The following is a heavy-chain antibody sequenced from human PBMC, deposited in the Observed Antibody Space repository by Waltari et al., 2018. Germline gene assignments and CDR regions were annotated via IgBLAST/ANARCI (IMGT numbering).Heavy chain of an antibody. J-gene: IGHJ5*02. D-gene: IGHD3-3*02. CDR1: GDSISSGSYH. Sequence: QLQLQESGPGLVKPSQTLSLTCTVSGDSISSGSYHWSWIRQPAGKGLEWIGRIYTRGSTNYNPSLKSRVTISIDTSRNHFSLKLSSVTAADTAVYYCARDLSPPNWFGPWGQGTLVTVSS. CDR2: IYTRGST. CDR3: ARDLSPPNWFGP. V-gene: IGHV4-61*02.